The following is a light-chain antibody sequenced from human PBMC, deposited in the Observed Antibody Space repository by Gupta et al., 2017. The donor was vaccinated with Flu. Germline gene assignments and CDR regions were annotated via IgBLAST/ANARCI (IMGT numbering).Light chain of an antibody. J-gene: IGKJ5*01. CDR1: QSDSFY. CDR2: DAA. V-gene: IGKV3-11*01. CDR3: QQHSNWPPFT. Sequence: ATLFLSPGKSGTPSCRASQSDSFYLAWYQQKPGQAPRLLIYDAANRDTGIPARFSGSGSGTDFNLTISSREHEDFAMYYCQQHSNWPPFTFGQGTRVEIK.